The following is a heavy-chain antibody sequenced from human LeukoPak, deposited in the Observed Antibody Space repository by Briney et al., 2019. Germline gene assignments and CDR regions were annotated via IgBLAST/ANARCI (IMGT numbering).Heavy chain of an antibody. D-gene: IGHD6-6*01. CDR1: GFTFSRSS. CDR3: ATGGAARGYFQH. J-gene: IGHJ1*01. CDR2: QKEDGSEE. V-gene: IGHV3-7*05. Sequence: GGSLRLSCAVSGFTFSRSSMTWVRQAPGKGLEWVAKQKEDGSEEYYVDSVKGQFTISRDNAKNSLYLQMNSLRAEDTAVYYCATGGAARGYFQHWGQGTLVTVSS.